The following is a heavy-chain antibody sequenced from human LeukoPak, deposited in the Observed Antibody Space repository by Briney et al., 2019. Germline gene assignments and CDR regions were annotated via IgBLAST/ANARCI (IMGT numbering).Heavy chain of an antibody. V-gene: IGHV7-4-1*01. CDR2: INTNTGNP. CDR1: GYTFTSYA. J-gene: IGHJ4*02. Sequence: ASVKVSCKASGYTFTSYAMNWVRQAPGQGLEWMGWINTNTGNPTYAQGFTGRFVFSLDTSVSTAYLQIGSLKAEDTAVYYCATLQYPYYFDYWGQGTLVTVSS. CDR3: ATLQYPYYFDY. D-gene: IGHD4-11*01.